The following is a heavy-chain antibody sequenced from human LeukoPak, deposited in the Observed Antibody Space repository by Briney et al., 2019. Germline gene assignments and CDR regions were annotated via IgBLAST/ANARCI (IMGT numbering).Heavy chain of an antibody. Sequence: ASVKVSCKASGYTFTSYDINWVRQATGQGLEWMGWMNPNSGNTGYAQTFQGRVTITRNTSISTAYMELSSLRSEDTAVYYCARVSGVVRVYYYYYGMDVWGQGTTVTVSS. V-gene: IGHV1-8*01. D-gene: IGHD3-16*01. CDR2: MNPNSGNT. CDR3: ARVSGVVRVYYYYYGMDV. CDR1: GYTFTSYD. J-gene: IGHJ6*02.